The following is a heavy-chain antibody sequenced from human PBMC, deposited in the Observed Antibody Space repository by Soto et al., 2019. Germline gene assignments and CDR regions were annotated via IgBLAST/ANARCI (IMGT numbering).Heavy chain of an antibody. CDR3: ARDLVVPAVYNWFDP. V-gene: IGHV3-7*01. J-gene: IGHJ5*02. CDR1: GFTFSSYW. D-gene: IGHD2-2*01. CDR2: IKQDGSEK. Sequence: GGSLRLSCAASGFTFSSYWMSWVRQAPGKGLEWVANIKQDGSEKYYVDSVKGRFTISRDNAKNSLYLQMNSLRAEDTAVYYCARDLVVPAVYNWFDPWGQGTLVTVSS.